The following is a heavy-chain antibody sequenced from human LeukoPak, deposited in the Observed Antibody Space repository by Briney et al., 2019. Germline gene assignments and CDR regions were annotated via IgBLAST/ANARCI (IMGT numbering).Heavy chain of an antibody. D-gene: IGHD3-22*01. J-gene: IGHJ3*01. CDR2: ISGSGGST. CDR3: ANGDSSGYYFTF. V-gene: IGHV3-23*01. Sequence: GSLRLSCAASGFTFSSYAMSWVRQAPGKGLEWVSAISGSGGSTYYADSVKGRLTISRDNSKNTLYLQMNSLRAEDTAVYYCANGDSSGYYFTFWGQGTMVTVSS. CDR1: GFTFSSYA.